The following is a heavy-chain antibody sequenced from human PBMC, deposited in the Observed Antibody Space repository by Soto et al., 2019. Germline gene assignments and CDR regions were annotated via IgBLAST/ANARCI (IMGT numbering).Heavy chain of an antibody. CDR3: ARERCSGGSCHIDY. CDR1: GYTFTSYG. D-gene: IGHD2-15*01. J-gene: IGHJ4*02. Sequence: ASVKVSCKASGYTFTSYGISWVRQAPGQGLEWMGWISAYNGNTDYAQKLQGRVTMTTDTSTSTAYMELRRLRSDDTAVYYCARERCSGGSCHIDYWGQGTLVTVSS. CDR2: ISAYNGNT. V-gene: IGHV1-18*01.